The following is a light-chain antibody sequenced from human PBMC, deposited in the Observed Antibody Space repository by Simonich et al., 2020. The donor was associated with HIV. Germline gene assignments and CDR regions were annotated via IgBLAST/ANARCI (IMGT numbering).Light chain of an antibody. J-gene: IGKJ3*01. CDR2: AAS. Sequence: DIQMTQSPSSLSASVGDRVTIPCRASQSLNNDLNLYQQKPGKAPKLLIYAASTLQSGVPSRFSGSGSGTDFTLTISRLQSEDFATYYCQQYYGYPPTFGPGTKVDI. CDR3: QQYYGYPPT. V-gene: IGKV1-39*01. CDR1: QSLNND.